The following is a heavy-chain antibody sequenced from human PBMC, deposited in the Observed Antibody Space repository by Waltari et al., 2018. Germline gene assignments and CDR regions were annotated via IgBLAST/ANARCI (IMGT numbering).Heavy chain of an antibody. J-gene: IGHJ5*02. D-gene: IGHD3-9*01. V-gene: IGHV5-51*03. CDR2: IYPGESDT. CDR3: ARLGTYDILTGYYPTGWFDP. CDR1: GYSFTSYW. Sequence: EVQLVQSGAEVKKPGESLKISCKGSGYSFTSYWIGWVRQMPGKGLEWMGIIYPGESDTRYSPSFQGQVTISADKSISTADLQWSSLKASDTAMYYCARLGTYDILTGYYPTGWFDPWGQGTLVTVSS.